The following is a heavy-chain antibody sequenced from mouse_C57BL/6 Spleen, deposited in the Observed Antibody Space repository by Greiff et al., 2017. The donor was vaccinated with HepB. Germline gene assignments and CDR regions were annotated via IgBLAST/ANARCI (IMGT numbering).Heavy chain of an antibody. V-gene: IGHV1-69*01. D-gene: IGHD6-1*01. CDR2: IDPSDSYT. J-gene: IGHJ1*03. CDR3: ARTGGLTRYFDV. CDR1: GYTFTSYW. Sequence: QVQLQQPGAELVMPGASVKLSCKASGYTFTSYWMHWVKQRPGQGLEWIGEIDPSDSYTNYNQKFKGKSTLTVDKSSSTAYMQRSSLTSEDSAVYYCARTGGLTRYFDVWGTGTTVTVSS.